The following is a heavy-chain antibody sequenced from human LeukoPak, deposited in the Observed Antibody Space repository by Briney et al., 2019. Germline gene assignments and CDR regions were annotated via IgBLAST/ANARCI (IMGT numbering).Heavy chain of an antibody. D-gene: IGHD3-10*01. CDR3: ARHAQDYGPGINWFDP. J-gene: IGHJ5*02. CDR1: GGSISSSSYY. CDR2: IYYSGST. Sequence: SETLSLTCTVSGGSISSSSYYWGWIRPPPGKGLEWIGSIYYSGSTYYNPSLKSRVTISVDTSKNQFSLKLSSVTAADTAVYYCARHAQDYGPGINWFDPWGQGTLVTVSS. V-gene: IGHV4-39*01.